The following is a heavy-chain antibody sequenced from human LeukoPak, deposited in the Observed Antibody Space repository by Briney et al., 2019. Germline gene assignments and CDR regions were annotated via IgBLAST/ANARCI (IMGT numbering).Heavy chain of an antibody. CDR2: ISSSGSTI. Sequence: GGSLRLSCAASGFTFSSYEMNWVRQAPGKGLEWVSYISSSGSTIYYADSVKGRFTISRDNAKNSLYLQMNSLRAEDRAVYYCARDRNIVVVPAAMKYYYYYGMDVWGQGTTVTVSS. J-gene: IGHJ6*02. D-gene: IGHD2-2*01. CDR3: ARDRNIVVVPAAMKYYYYYGMDV. V-gene: IGHV3-48*03. CDR1: GFTFSSYE.